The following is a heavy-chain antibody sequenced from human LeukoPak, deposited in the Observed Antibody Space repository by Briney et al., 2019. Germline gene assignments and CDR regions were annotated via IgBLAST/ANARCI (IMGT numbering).Heavy chain of an antibody. CDR2: ISYDGSTK. V-gene: IGHV3-30*14. J-gene: IGHJ5*02. Sequence: GGSLRLSCAASGFTFSSYAMHWVRQAPGKGLDWVSVISYDGSTKYYADSVKGRFTISRDNSKNTLYLQMNSLRAEDTAVYYCARDRPRSAWGQGTLVTVSS. CDR1: GFTFSSYA. CDR3: ARDRPRSA. D-gene: IGHD6-6*01.